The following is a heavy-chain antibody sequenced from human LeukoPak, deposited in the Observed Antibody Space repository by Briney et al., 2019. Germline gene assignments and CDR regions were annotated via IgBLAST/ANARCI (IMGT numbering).Heavy chain of an antibody. J-gene: IGHJ4*02. CDR2: INPNSGGT. CDR3: ARWVTLGRDY. Sequence: ASVKVSCKASGYTFTGYYMHWVRQAPGQGLEWMGWINPNSGGTNYAQNFQGRVTMTRDTSISTAYMELSSLRSDDTAIYYCARWVTLGRDYWGQGTLVTVSS. V-gene: IGHV1-2*02. CDR1: GYTFTGYY. D-gene: IGHD2-21*02.